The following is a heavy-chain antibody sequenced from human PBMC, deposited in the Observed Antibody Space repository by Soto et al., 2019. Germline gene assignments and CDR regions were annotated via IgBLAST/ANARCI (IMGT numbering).Heavy chain of an antibody. Sequence: PSETLSLTCTVSGGSIRSGDNYWSWIRQTPGKGPEWIGYIYYRGSTYYNQSLKSRVTISVDTSMNQFSLTLTSVTAADTAVYYCARDPARGGGSYLGYFDYWGQGTPVTVSS. J-gene: IGHJ4*02. V-gene: IGHV4-30-4*01. CDR3: ARDPARGGGSYLGYFDY. CDR2: IYYRGST. D-gene: IGHD1-26*01. CDR1: GGSIRSGDNY.